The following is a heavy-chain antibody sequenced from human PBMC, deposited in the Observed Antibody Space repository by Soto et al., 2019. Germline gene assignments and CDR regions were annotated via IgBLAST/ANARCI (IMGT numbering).Heavy chain of an antibody. V-gene: IGHV3-30*18. D-gene: IGHD6-13*01. CDR3: AKGGSSSWYGDDAFDI. CDR2: ISYDGSNK. Sequence: QVQLVESGGGVVQPGRSLRLSCAASGFTFSSYGMHWVRQAPGKGLEWVAVISYDGSNKYYADSVKGRFTISRDNSKNTLYLQMNSLRAEDTAVYYCAKGGSSSWYGDDAFDIWGQGTMVTVSS. J-gene: IGHJ3*02. CDR1: GFTFSSYG.